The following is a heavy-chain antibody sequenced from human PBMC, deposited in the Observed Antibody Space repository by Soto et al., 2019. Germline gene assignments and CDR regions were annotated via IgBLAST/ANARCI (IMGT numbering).Heavy chain of an antibody. V-gene: IGHV1-69*01. CDR2: IIPIFGTA. CDR1: GGTFSSYA. J-gene: IGHJ6*02. CDR3: ARVKYSSSSWWGPRSVKYGMDV. D-gene: IGHD6-13*01. Sequence: QVQLVQSGAEVKKPGSSVKVSCKASGGTFSSYAISWVRQAPGQGLEWMGGIIPIFGTANYAQKFQGRVTITADESTSTAYMELSSLRSEDTAVYYCARVKYSSSSWWGPRSVKYGMDVWGQGTTVTVSS.